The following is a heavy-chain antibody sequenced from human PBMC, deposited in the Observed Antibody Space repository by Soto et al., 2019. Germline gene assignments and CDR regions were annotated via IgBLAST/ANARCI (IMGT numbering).Heavy chain of an antibody. CDR1: GGSVSGSNY. V-gene: IGHV4-61*01. CDR3: ARDQSGTYAFEH. D-gene: IGHD1-26*01. CDR2: IYYGVST. Sequence: QVQLQESGPGLVKPSETLSLNCTVSGGSVSGSNYWSWIRQSPGKGLEWIGYIYYGVSTNYSPSLKSRATISVDTSKNRFSLRLTSVTAADTAVYYCARDQSGTYAFEHWGRGTLVTVSS. J-gene: IGHJ1*01.